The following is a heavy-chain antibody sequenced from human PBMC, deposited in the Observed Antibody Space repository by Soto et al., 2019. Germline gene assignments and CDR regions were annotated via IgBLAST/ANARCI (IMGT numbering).Heavy chain of an antibody. CDR1: GGSFSGDY. D-gene: IGHD5-18*01. CDR2: INGRGST. CDR3: ARQGDSTMAIFDY. J-gene: IGHJ4*02. Sequence: PSETLSLTCPVYGGSFSGDYWGWIRQPPGKGLEWIGEINGRGSTKYNPSLKSRVTMSVDPSKNQFSLKLTSVTAADTAVCYCARQGDSTMAIFDYWGQGALVTV. V-gene: IGHV4-34*01.